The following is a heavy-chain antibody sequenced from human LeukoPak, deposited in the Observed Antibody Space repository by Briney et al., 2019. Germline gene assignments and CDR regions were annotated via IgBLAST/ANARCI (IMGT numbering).Heavy chain of an antibody. CDR2: ISYDGSNK. J-gene: IGHJ2*01. CDR3: AKDHVVPAANYFDL. D-gene: IGHD2-2*01. CDR1: GFTFSSYG. Sequence: GGSLRLSCAASGFTFSSYGMHWVRQAPGKGLEWVAVISYDGSNKYYADSVKGRFTISRDNSKNTLYLQMNSLRAEDTAVYYCAKDHVVPAANYFDLWGRGTLVTVSS. V-gene: IGHV3-30*18.